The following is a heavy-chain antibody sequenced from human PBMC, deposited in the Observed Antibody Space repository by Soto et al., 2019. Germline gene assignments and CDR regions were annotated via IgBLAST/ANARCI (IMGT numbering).Heavy chain of an antibody. J-gene: IGHJ4*02. CDR2: MNPNSGNT. CDR3: ARTEDGYNEGSFDY. D-gene: IGHD5-12*01. Sequence: ASVKVSCKASGYTFTSYDINWVRQATGQGLEWMGWMNPNSGNTGYAQKFQGRVTMTRNKSISTAYMELSSLRSEDTAVYYCARTEDGYNEGSFDYWGQGTLVTVSS. CDR1: GYTFTSYD. V-gene: IGHV1-8*01.